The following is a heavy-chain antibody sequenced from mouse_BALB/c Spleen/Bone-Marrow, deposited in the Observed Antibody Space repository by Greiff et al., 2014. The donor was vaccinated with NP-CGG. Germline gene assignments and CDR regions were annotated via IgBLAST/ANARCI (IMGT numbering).Heavy chain of an antibody. Sequence: QVQLQQSGAELAKPGASVKMSCKASGHTFTTYWMHWVKQRPGQGLEWIGYIGPRTGYTEYNQKFKDKATLTADKSSNTAYMQLSSLTSEDSAVYYCARYWDAYWGQGTLVTVSA. J-gene: IGHJ3*01. V-gene: IGHV1-7*01. D-gene: IGHD4-1*01. CDR3: ARYWDAY. CDR1: GHTFTTYW. CDR2: IGPRTGYT.